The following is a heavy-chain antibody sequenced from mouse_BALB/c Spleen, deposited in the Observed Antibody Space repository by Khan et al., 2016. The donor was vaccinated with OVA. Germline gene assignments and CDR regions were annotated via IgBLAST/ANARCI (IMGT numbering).Heavy chain of an antibody. V-gene: IGHV1-9*01. CDR2: ILPGSGNT. J-gene: IGHJ2*01. D-gene: IGHD1-1*01. Sequence: QVQLQQSGAELMKPGASVKISCKATGYTFSNYWIEWVKQRPGHGLEWIGEILPGSGNTNYNERFKGKATFTSDTSSNTAYMQLSSLTSEDSAVYFWAGVKYGSRDYFDYWGQGTILTVSS. CDR1: GYTFSNYW. CDR3: AGVKYGSRDYFDY.